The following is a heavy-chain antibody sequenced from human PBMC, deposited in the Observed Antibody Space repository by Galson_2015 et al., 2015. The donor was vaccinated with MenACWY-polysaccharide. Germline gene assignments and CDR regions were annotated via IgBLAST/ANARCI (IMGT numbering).Heavy chain of an antibody. CDR2: IKKDGSEK. D-gene: IGHD2-2*01. CDR1: GFTFSNYW. V-gene: IGHV3-7*01. J-gene: IGHJ6*02. Sequence: SLRLSCAASGFTFSNYWMTWVRQAPGKGLEWVANIKKDGSEKYYVDSVKGRFTISRDNALYLQMNSLRAEDTAVYFCARGRAPSTYYGMDVWGQGTTVTVSS. CDR3: ARGRAPSTYYGMDV.